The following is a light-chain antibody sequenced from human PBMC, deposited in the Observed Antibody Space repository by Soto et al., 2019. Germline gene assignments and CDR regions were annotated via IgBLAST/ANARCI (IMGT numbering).Light chain of an antibody. CDR1: QSVSSSY. CDR2: GAS. V-gene: IGKV3-20*01. CDR3: QHHGSSLTWT. J-gene: IGKJ1*01. Sequence: EIVLTHSPGTLSLSPGERATLSFSSSQSVSSSYLAWYQQKPGQAPRLLIYGASTRATGIPDRFSGSGSGTDFTLTISRLEPEDFAVFYCQHHGSSLTWTFGQGTKVDIK.